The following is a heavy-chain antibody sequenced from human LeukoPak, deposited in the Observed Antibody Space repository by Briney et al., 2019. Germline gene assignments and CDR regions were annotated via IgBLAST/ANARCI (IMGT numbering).Heavy chain of an antibody. J-gene: IGHJ6*03. CDR3: ARDKSSIPTEEYYYFYMDV. Sequence: PGGSLRLSCAASGFTFSSYAMSWVRQAPGKGLEWVSAISGSGGSTYYADSVKGRFTISRDNAKNSLYLQMDSLRAEDTAVYYCARDKSSIPTEEYYYFYMDVWGKGTTVTVSS. D-gene: IGHD2-2*02. CDR2: ISGSGGST. CDR1: GFTFSSYA. V-gene: IGHV3-23*01.